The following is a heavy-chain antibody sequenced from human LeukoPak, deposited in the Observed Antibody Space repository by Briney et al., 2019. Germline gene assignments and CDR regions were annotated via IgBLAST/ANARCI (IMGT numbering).Heavy chain of an antibody. Sequence: SETLSLTCTVSGGSISSGGYYWSWIRQPPGKGLEWIGYIYHSGSTYYNPSLKSRVTISVDRSKNQFSLKLSSVTAADTAVYYCARGSGYSSSGFWYNWFDPWGQGTLVTVSS. J-gene: IGHJ5*02. V-gene: IGHV4-30-2*01. D-gene: IGHD6-13*01. CDR3: ARGSGYSSSGFWYNWFDP. CDR1: GGSISSGGYY. CDR2: IYHSGST.